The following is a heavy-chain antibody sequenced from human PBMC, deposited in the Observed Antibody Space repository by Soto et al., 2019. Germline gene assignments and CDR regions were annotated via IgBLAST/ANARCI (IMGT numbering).Heavy chain of an antibody. J-gene: IGHJ4*02. Sequence: ASVKVSCKASGFTFTSSAVQWVRQARGQRIEWIGRIVVGSGNTNYAQKFQERVTITRDMSTSTAYMELSSLRSEDTAVYYCAAAYGYYDSSGYYPYYFDYWGQGTLVTVSS. CDR1: GFTFTSSA. CDR2: IVVGSGNT. D-gene: IGHD3-22*01. V-gene: IGHV1-58*01. CDR3: AAAYGYYDSSGYYPYYFDY.